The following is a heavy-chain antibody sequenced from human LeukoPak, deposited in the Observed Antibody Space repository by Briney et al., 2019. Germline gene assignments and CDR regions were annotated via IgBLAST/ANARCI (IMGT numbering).Heavy chain of an antibody. J-gene: IGHJ4*02. V-gene: IGHV4-34*01. CDR1: GGSFSGYY. CDR3: ARRYGTGTYYFDY. D-gene: IGHD1-1*01. CDR2: INHSGST. Sequence: PSETLSLTCAVYGGSFSGYYWSWIRQPPVKGLEWIGEINHSGSTNYNPSLKSRVTISVDTSKNQFSLKLSSVTAADTAVYYCARRYGTGTYYFDYWGQGTLVTVSS.